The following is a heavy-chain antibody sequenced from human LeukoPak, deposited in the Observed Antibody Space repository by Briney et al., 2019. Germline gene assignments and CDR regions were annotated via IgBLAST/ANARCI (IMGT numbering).Heavy chain of an antibody. D-gene: IGHD4-17*01. CDR1: GGSISSGGYY. CDR2: IYYSGST. J-gene: IGHJ5*02. Sequence: PSETLSLTCTVSGGSISSGGYYWSWIRQHPGKGLEWIGYIYYSGSTYYNPSLKSRVTISVDTSKNQFSLKLSSVTAADTAVYYCARGGGYGDSNWFDPWGQGTLVTVSS. CDR3: ARGGGYGDSNWFDP. V-gene: IGHV4-31*03.